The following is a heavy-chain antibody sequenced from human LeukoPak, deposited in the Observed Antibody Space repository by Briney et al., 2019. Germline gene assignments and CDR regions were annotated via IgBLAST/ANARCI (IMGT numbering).Heavy chain of an antibody. CDR3: ARGHYDVLAASYKWTPDY. J-gene: IGHJ4*02. CDR2: ITSGGDYI. Sequence: GGSMRLSCAASGFTFNTFNMNWVRQAPGKGLEWVSSITSGGDYIYYADSVKGRFTTSRDNAKNSLSLQLNSLRVEDTAVYYCARGHYDVLAASYKWTPDYWGQGTLVTVSS. CDR1: GFTFNTFN. V-gene: IGHV3-21*01. D-gene: IGHD3-9*01.